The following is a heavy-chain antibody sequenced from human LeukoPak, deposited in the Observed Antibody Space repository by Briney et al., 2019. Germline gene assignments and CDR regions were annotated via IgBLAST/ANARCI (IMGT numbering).Heavy chain of an antibody. J-gene: IGHJ3*02. D-gene: IGHD2-2*01. CDR2: ISTSSRYI. Sequence: GGPLRLSSAASGVTFRSYSMSGVGHAPGKGLEWVSTISTSSRYIYYADSVKGPFTISRDNVKNSLYLKMNSLRAEDTAVYYWARDEGYCSSTSWYVDAFDIWGQGTMVTVSS. V-gene: IGHV3-21*01. CDR1: GVTFRSYS. CDR3: ARDEGYCSSTSWYVDAFDI.